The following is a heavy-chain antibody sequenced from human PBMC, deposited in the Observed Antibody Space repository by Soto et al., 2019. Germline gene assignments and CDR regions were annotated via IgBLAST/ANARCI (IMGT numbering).Heavy chain of an antibody. J-gene: IGHJ4*02. CDR1: GGSFSGYY. V-gene: IGHV4-34*01. D-gene: IGHD1-7*01. CDR2: INHSGST. Sequence: PSETLSLTCAVYGGSFSGYYWSWIRQPPGKGLEWIGEINHSGSTNYNPSLKSRVTISVDTSKNQFSLKLSSVTAADTAVYYCARGRGRTGTSAWMAYWGQGTLVTVSS. CDR3: ARGRGRTGTSAWMAY.